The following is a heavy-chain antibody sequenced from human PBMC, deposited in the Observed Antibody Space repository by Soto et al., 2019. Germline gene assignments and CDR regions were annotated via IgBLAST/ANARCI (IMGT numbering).Heavy chain of an antibody. CDR1: GGTFSSYA. CDR3: ARGKDIVVVVAATPYYYYYGMDV. CDR2: IIPIFGTA. J-gene: IGHJ6*02. V-gene: IGHV1-69*01. D-gene: IGHD2-15*01. Sequence: QVQLVQSGAEVTKPGSSVKVSCKASGGTFSSYAISWVRQAPGQGLEWMGGIIPIFGTANYAQKFQGRVTITADESTSTAYMELSSLRSEDTAVYYCARGKDIVVVVAATPYYYYYGMDVWGQGTTVTVSS.